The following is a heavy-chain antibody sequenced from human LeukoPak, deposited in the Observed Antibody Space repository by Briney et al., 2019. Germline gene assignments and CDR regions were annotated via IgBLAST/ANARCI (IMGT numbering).Heavy chain of an antibody. CDR2: IYHSGST. D-gene: IGHD6-19*01. Sequence: SETLSLTCAVSGYSISSGYYWGWIRQPPGKGLEWIGSIYHSGSTYYNPSLKSRVTISVDTSKNQFSLKLSSVTAADTAVYYCARFIAVAGFDYWSQGTLVTVSS. J-gene: IGHJ4*02. CDR1: GYSISSGYY. CDR3: ARFIAVAGFDY. V-gene: IGHV4-38-2*01.